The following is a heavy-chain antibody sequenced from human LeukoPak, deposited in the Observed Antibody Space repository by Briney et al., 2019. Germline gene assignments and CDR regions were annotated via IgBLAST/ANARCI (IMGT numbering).Heavy chain of an antibody. CDR2: ISSSSSTI. V-gene: IGHV3-48*01. CDR1: GFTFSSYS. J-gene: IGHJ4*02. Sequence: GGSLRLSCAASGFTFSSYSMNWVRQAPGKGLEWVSYISSSSSTIYYADSVKGRFTISRDNSKNTLYLQMNSLRAEDTAVYYCAKDASSLVQDYFDYWGQGTLVTVSS. D-gene: IGHD6-13*01. CDR3: AKDASSLVQDYFDY.